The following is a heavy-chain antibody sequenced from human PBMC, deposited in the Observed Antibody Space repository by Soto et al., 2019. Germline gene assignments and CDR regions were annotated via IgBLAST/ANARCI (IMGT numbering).Heavy chain of an antibody. V-gene: IGHV3-23*01. Sequence: EVQLLESGGGLVQPGGSLRLSCAASGFTFSSYAMSWVRQVPGNGLEWVSAINVRGGSGYYADSVKGRFTISRDNSKNTLSLQMNSLRAEDTAVYFCARSWTSYYSGMDVW. D-gene: IGHD3-3*01. J-gene: IGHJ6*01. CDR2: INVRGGSG. CDR1: GFTFSSYA. CDR3: ARSWTSYYSGMDV.